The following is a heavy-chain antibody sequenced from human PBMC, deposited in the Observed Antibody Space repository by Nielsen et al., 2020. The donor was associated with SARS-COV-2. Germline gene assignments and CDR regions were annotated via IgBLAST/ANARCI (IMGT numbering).Heavy chain of an antibody. D-gene: IGHD2-2*01. CDR2: IYYSGST. CDR3: ARGIVVVPAAQTNYYYYYGMDV. CDR1: GGSISSSSYY. V-gene: IGHV4-39*01. J-gene: IGHJ6*02. Sequence: SETLSLTCTVSGGSISSSSYYWGWIRRPPGKGLEWIGSIYYSGSTYYNPSLKSRVTISVDTSKNQFSLKLSSVTAADTAVYYCARGIVVVPAAQTNYYYYYGMDVWGQGTTVTVSS.